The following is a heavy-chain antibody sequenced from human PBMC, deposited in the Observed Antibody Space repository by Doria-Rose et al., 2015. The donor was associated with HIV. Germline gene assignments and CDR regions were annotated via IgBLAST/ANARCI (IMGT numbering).Heavy chain of an antibody. Sequence: VTLKESGPVLVKPTETLTLTCTVSGVSLSSPGIGVSWIRQPPGKALEWLANIFSDDERSYITSLKSRLTISRGTSRSQVVLTMTDMDPVDTATYYCARIKSSRWYHKYYFDFWGQGTLVIVSA. CDR1: GVSLSSPGIG. D-gene: IGHD6-13*01. V-gene: IGHV2-26*01. CDR2: IFSDDER. CDR3: ARIKSSRWYHKYYFDF. J-gene: IGHJ4*02.